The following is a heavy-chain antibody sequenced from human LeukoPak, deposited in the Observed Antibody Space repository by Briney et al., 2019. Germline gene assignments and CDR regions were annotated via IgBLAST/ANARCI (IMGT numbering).Heavy chain of an antibody. D-gene: IGHD3-22*01. J-gene: IGHJ4*02. CDR2: IYHSGRT. CDR3: ARVGYYDSSGYLDY. CDR1: GYSISSGYY. Sequence: SETLSLTCTVSGYSISSGYYWGWLRQSPGKGLEWIGSIYHSGRTYYNPSLKSRVTISVDRSKNQFSLKLSSVTAADTAVYYCARVGYYDSSGYLDYWGQGTLVTVSS. V-gene: IGHV4-38-2*02.